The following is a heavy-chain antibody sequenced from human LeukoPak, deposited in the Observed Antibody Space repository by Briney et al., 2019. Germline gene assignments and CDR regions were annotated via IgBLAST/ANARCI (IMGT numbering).Heavy chain of an antibody. V-gene: IGHV3-21*01. CDR2: ISSSSSYI. CDR1: GFTFNSYS. D-gene: IGHD6-13*01. Sequence: GESLRLSCAASGFTFNSYSMNWVRQAPGKGLEWVSSISSSSSYIYYADSVKGRFTISRDNAKNSLYLQMNSLRAEDTAVYYCARLIAADTDNFDYWGQGTLVTVSS. CDR3: ARLIAADTDNFDY. J-gene: IGHJ4*02.